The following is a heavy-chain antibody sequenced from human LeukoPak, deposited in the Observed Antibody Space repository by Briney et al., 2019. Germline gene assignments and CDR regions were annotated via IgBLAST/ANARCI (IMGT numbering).Heavy chain of an antibody. CDR1: VSTLNTYW. D-gene: IGHD6-19*01. CDR3: AKDVSISVSGYFDY. CDR2: LKQDGSDK. Sequence: GGSLRLSCAASVSTLNTYWMTWFRQTPGKGLEWVASLKQDGSDKFYVDSVKGRFTISRDNAENSLYLQMNSLRAEDTAVYYCAKDVSISVSGYFDYWGQGTLVTVSS. J-gene: IGHJ4*02. V-gene: IGHV3-7*05.